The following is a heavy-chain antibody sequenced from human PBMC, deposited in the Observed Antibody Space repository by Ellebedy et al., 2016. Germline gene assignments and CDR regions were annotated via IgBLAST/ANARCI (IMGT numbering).Heavy chain of an antibody. CDR1: GYSFASYW. Sequence: GESLKISXEGSGYSFASYWIGWVCQMPGKGLGWMGIIFPGDSDTKYSPSFQGQVTISADKSISTAYLQWSSLKASDTAIYYCARHNSPAYSSGWYADFWGQGTLVTVSS. CDR2: IFPGDSDT. V-gene: IGHV5-51*01. CDR3: ARHNSPAYSSGWYADF. D-gene: IGHD6-19*01. J-gene: IGHJ4*02.